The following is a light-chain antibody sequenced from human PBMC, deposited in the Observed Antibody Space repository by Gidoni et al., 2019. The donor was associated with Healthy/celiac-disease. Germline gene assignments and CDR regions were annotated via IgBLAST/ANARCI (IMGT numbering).Light chain of an antibody. J-gene: IGKJ4*01. CDR1: QSVSSY. CDR3: QQRSNCPLT. CDR2: VAS. Sequence: EIGLTQSPATLSLSPGERATLSCSASQSVSSYLAWYQQKPGQSPRLLIYVASNRATGIPARFSGSGSGTYFTLTISSLEPEDFAVYYCQQRSNCPLTFGGGTKVEIK. V-gene: IGKV3-11*01.